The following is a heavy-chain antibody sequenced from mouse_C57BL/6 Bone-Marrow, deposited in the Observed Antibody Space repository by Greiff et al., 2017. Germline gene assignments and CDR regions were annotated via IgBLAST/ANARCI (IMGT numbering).Heavy chain of an antibody. D-gene: IGHD1-1*01. CDR3: ARSGITTVVDY. Sequence: VQGVESGPELVKPGASVKISCKASGYTFTDYYINWVKQRPGQGLEWIGWIFPGSGSTYYNEKFKGKATLTVDKSSSTAYMLLSSLTSEDSAVXFCARSGITTVVDYWGQGTTLTVSS. CDR1: GYTFTDYY. CDR2: IFPGSGST. J-gene: IGHJ2*01. V-gene: IGHV1-75*01.